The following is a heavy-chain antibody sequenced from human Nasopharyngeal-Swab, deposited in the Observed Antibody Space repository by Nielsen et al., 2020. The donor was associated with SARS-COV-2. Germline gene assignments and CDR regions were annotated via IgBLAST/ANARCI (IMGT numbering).Heavy chain of an antibody. CDR2: ISGSGGST. CDR1: GFTFSSYA. CDR3: AKDVRGSGSLGCMDV. Sequence: GVLKISCAASGFTFSSYAMSWVRQAPGKGLEWVSAISGSGGSTYYADSVKGRFTISRDNSKNTLYLQMNSLRAEDTAVYYCAKDVRGSGSLGCMDVWGQGTTVTVSS. V-gene: IGHV3-23*01. J-gene: IGHJ6*02. D-gene: IGHD3-10*01.